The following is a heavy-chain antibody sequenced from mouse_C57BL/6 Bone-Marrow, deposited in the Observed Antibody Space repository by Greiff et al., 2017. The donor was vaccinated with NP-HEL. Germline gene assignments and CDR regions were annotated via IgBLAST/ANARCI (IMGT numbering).Heavy chain of an antibody. D-gene: IGHD4-1*01. CDR3: AREGLGRDFDY. CDR2: INPSNGGT. CDR1: GYTFTSYW. V-gene: IGHV1-53*01. J-gene: IGHJ2*01. Sequence: VQLQQPGTELVKPGASVKLSCKASGYTFTSYWMHWVQPRPGQGLEWIGNINPSNGGTNYNEKFKSKATLTVDKSSSTAYMQLSSLTSEDSAVYYCAREGLGRDFDYWGKGTTLTVSS.